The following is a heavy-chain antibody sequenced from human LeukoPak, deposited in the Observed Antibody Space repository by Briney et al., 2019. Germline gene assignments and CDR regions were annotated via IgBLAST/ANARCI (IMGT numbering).Heavy chain of an antibody. CDR1: GFTFSSYS. V-gene: IGHV3-21*01. CDR3: ARDRGGAWYYDSSGYYSPDY. D-gene: IGHD3-22*01. Sequence: PGGSLRLSCAASGFTFSSYSMNWVRQAPGKGLEWVSSISISSSYIYYADSVKGRFTISRDNAKNSLYLQMNSLRAEDTAVYYCARDRGGAWYYDSSGYYSPDYWGQGTLVTVSS. J-gene: IGHJ4*02. CDR2: ISISSSYI.